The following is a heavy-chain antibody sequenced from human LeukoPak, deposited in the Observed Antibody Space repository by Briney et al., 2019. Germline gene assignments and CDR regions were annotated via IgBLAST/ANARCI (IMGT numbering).Heavy chain of an antibody. Sequence: SETLSLTCTVSGGPISSSSYYWGWIRQPPGKGLEWIGSIYYSGSTYYNPSLKSRVTISVDTSKNQFSLKLSSVAAADTAVYYCARDQNWGLLYDAFDIWGQGTMVTVSS. CDR3: ARDQNWGLLYDAFDI. CDR2: IYYSGST. D-gene: IGHD7-27*01. CDR1: GGPISSSSYY. V-gene: IGHV4-39*07. J-gene: IGHJ3*02.